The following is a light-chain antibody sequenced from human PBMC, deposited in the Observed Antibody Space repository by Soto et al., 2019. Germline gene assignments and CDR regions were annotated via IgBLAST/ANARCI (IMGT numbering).Light chain of an antibody. J-gene: IGKJ1*01. CDR1: QSVSSRY. V-gene: IGKV3-20*01. Sequence: ESVLTQYPGTLSLARGERATLSCRARQSVSSRYLACYQQRPGQAPRLLIYSASSRATGIPDRFGGSGSATGFTLTIRRLEPEDFAVYYCQQYGSSPTFGQGTKVDI. CDR2: SAS. CDR3: QQYGSSPT.